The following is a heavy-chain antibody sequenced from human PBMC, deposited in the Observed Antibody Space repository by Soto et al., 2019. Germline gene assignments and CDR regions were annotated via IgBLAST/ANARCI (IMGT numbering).Heavy chain of an antibody. J-gene: IGHJ4*02. V-gene: IGHV2-5*02. Sequence: QITLKESGPTLVKPTQTLTLTCTFSGFSLSTRGVGVGWIRQPPGKALERLALIYWDDDKRYSPSLKSRLTITKDTSKNQVVLTMTNMDPVDTATYYCAHRLQGDEFDYWGQGTLVTVSS. CDR2: IYWDDDK. CDR3: AHRLQGDEFDY. CDR1: GFSLSTRGVG. D-gene: IGHD2-21*02.